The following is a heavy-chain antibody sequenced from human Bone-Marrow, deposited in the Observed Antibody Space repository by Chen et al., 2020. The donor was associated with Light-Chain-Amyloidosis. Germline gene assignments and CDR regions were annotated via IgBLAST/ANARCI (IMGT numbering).Heavy chain of an antibody. V-gene: IGHV5-51*01. D-gene: IGHD5-12*01. CDR3: ARRRDGYNFDY. CDR2: IYPDESDA. J-gene: IGHJ4*02. Sequence: EVQLEQSGPEVKKPGESLKISCKGSGYTFPNYWIGGVRQMPGKGLEWMGVIYPDESDARYSPSFEGQVTISADKSITTAYLQWRSLKASDTAMYYCARRRDGYNFDYWGQGTLVTVSS. CDR1: GYTFPNYW.